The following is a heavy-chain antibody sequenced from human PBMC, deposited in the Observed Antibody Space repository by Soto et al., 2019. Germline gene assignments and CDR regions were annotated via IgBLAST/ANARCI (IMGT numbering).Heavy chain of an antibody. CDR2: IYYSGTT. V-gene: IGHV4-30-4*01. CDR1: GDSISSGDYY. J-gene: IGHJ4*02. D-gene: IGHD2-2*01. Sequence: QVQLQESGPRLVKPSQTLSLTCTVSGDSISSGDYYWSWIRQPPGKGLEWIGHIYYSGTTYYNPALKSRVTIPVDTSKNQFSLKLSSVTAADTAVYHCARSRYCSSTSCFTLGDYFDSWGQGTLVTVSS. CDR3: ARSRYCSSTSCFTLGDYFDS.